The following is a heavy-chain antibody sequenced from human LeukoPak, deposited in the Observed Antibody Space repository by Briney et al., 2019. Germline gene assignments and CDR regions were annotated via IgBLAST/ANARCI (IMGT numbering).Heavy chain of an antibody. Sequence: SETLSLTCTVSGGSISSYYWSWIRQPPGKGLEWIGYIYYSGSTNYNPSLKSRVTISVDTSKNQFSLKLSSVTAADTAVYYCASLYGSGSYYENWFDPWGQGTLVTVSS. CDR1: GGSISSYY. CDR3: ASLYGSGSYYENWFDP. D-gene: IGHD3-10*01. CDR2: IYYSGST. J-gene: IGHJ5*02. V-gene: IGHV4-59*01.